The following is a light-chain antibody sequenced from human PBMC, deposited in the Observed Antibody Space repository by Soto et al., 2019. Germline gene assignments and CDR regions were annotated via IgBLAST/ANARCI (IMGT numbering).Light chain of an antibody. V-gene: IGLV1-40*01. CDR3: KSYDSSLSAWV. CDR2: GNF. J-gene: IGLJ3*02. CDR1: SSNIGAYD. Sequence: QSVLTQPPSVSGAPGQRVTISCTGSSSNIGAYDVHWYQQLPGTAPKLLIYGNFNRPSGVPDRFSGSKSGTSAALAITGLQAEDEADYYCKSYDSSLSAWVFGGGTQLTVL.